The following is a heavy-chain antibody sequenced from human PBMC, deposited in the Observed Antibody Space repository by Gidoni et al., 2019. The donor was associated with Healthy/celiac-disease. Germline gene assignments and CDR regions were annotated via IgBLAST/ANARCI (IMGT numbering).Heavy chain of an antibody. Sequence: QLQLQESGPGLVKPSETLSLTCTVSGGSIRSSSYYGGWLRQPPGTGLGWIGSIYYSGSTYSNPSLKSRVTISVDTSKNQFSLKLSSVTAADTAVYYCARHPLWPGAFDYWGQGTLVTVSS. CDR3: ARHPLWPGAFDY. V-gene: IGHV4-39*01. J-gene: IGHJ4*02. D-gene: IGHD2-21*01. CDR1: GGSIRSSSYY. CDR2: IYYSGST.